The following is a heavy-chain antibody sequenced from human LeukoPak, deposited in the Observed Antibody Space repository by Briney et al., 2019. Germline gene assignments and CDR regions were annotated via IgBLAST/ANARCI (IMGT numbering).Heavy chain of an antibody. J-gene: IGHJ2*01. Sequence: SQTLSLTCAASGGSISSATYSWTWIRQPPGKGLEWIGYIYHSGSTYYNPSLKSRVTISVDRSKNKVSLKLNSVTAADTAVYYCARGRWYFDLWGRGTLVTVSS. V-gene: IGHV4-30-2*01. CDR1: GGSISSATYS. CDR3: ARGRWYFDL. CDR2: IYHSGST.